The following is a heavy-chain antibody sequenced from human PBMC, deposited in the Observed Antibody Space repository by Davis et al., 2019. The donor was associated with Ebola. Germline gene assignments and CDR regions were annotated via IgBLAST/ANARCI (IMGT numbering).Heavy chain of an antibody. J-gene: IGHJ4*02. D-gene: IGHD3-22*01. Sequence: GGSLRLSCAVSGFNFSHYAMSWVRQAPGKGLEWVSSISSSSSYIYYADSVKGRFTISRDNAKNSLYLQMNSLRAEDTAVYYCARDLNYYDSSGYYSVYFDYWGQGTLVTVSS. V-gene: IGHV3-21*01. CDR2: ISSSSSYI. CDR1: GFNFSHYA. CDR3: ARDLNYYDSSGYYSVYFDY.